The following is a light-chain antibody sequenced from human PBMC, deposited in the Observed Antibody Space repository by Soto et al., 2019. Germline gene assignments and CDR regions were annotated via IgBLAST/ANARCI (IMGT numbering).Light chain of an antibody. CDR1: QSVSSSY. CDR3: QQRSHWPPIT. J-gene: IGKJ5*01. Sequence: EIVLTQSPGTLSLSPGERATLSCRASQSVSSSYLAWYQQKSGQAPRLLIYDASNRATGIPARFSGSGSGTDFTLTISSLEPEDFAVYYCQQRSHWPPITFGQGTRLEIK. CDR2: DAS. V-gene: IGKV3-11*01.